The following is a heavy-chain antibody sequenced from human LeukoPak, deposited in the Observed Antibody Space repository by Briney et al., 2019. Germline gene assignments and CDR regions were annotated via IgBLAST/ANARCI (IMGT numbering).Heavy chain of an antibody. D-gene: IGHD3-22*01. Sequence: SETLSLTCAVYGGSFSGYYWSWIRQPPGKGLEWIGDINHSGSTNYNPSLKSRVTISVDTSKNQFSLKLSSVTAADTAVYYCARGRYYYDRSGYYYAYYFDYWGQGTLVTVSA. CDR3: ARGRYYYDRSGYYYAYYFDY. CDR1: GGSFSGYY. V-gene: IGHV4-34*01. CDR2: INHSGST. J-gene: IGHJ4*02.